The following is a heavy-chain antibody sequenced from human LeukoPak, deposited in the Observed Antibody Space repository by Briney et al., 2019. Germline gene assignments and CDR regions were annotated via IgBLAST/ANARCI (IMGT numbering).Heavy chain of an antibody. CDR1: GGSFSSYY. CDR2: IYYSGST. D-gene: IGHD3-10*01. V-gene: IGHV4-59*01. CDR3: ARSELLWFGGVNSGFDY. J-gene: IGHJ4*02. Sequence: SETRSLTCTVSGGSFSSYYWSWIRQPPGKGLEWIGYIYYSGSTNYNPSLKSRVTISLDTSKNQFSLKLSSVTAADTAVYYCARSELLWFGGVNSGFDYWGQGTLVTVSS.